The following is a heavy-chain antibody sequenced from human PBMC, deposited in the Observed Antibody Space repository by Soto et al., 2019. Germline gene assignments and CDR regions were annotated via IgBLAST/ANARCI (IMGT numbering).Heavy chain of an antibody. CDR1: GASIRSAY. J-gene: IGHJ3*02. D-gene: IGHD3-22*01. Sequence: PSEPLSLTCTVSGASIRSAYWSWIRPSPGKGLEWIGYVHHSGDTRTNPSLKSRVAILVDTSKNQFSLIVTSVTAADTAMYYCARGYYDANGQSNTFDIWGQGTMVTVS. CDR2: VHHSGDT. CDR3: ARGYYDANGQSNTFDI. V-gene: IGHV4-59*01.